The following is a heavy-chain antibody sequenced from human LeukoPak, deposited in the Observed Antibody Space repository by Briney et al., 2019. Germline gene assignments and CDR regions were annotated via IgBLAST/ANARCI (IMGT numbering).Heavy chain of an antibody. J-gene: IGHJ3*02. CDR2: IYYSGST. V-gene: IGHV4-59*01. CDR3: AGGTVTTGYAFDI. D-gene: IGHD4-17*01. Sequence: SETLSLTCTVSGGSISSYYWSWIRQPPGKGLEWIGYIYYSGSTNYNPSLKSRVTISVGTSKNQFSLKLSSVTAADTAVYYCAGGTVTTGYAFDIWGQGTMVTVSS. CDR1: GGSISSYY.